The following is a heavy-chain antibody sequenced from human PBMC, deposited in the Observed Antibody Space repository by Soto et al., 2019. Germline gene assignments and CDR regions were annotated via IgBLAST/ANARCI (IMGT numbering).Heavy chain of an antibody. D-gene: IGHD3-10*01. V-gene: IGHV4-31*03. CDR1: GGSISSGGYY. Sequence: SETLSLTCTVSGGSISSGGYYWSWIRQHPGKGLEWIGYIYYSGSTYYNPSLKSRVTISVDTSKNQFSLKLSSVTAADTAVYYCAREFISVRGTPPSFDYWGQGTLVTVSS. CDR2: IYYSGST. CDR3: AREFISVRGTPPSFDY. J-gene: IGHJ4*02.